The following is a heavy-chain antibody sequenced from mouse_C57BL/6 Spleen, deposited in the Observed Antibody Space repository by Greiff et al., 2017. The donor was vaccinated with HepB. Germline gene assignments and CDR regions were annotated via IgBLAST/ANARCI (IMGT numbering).Heavy chain of an antibody. CDR1: GYAFSSSW. Sequence: QVQLQQSGPELVKPGASVKISCKASGYAFSSSWMNWVKQRPGKGLEWIGRIYPGDGDTNYNGKFKGKATLTADKSSSTAYMTLSSLTSEDSAVYFCARVRRAMDYWGQGTSVTGSS. J-gene: IGHJ4*01. CDR2: IYPGDGDT. CDR3: ARVRRAMDY. V-gene: IGHV1-82*01.